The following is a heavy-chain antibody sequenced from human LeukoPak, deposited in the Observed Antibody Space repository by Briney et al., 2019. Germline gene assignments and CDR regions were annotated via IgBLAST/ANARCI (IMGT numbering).Heavy chain of an antibody. D-gene: IGHD2-8*01. CDR2: ISAYNGNT. CDR3: ARESLNAWFDP. V-gene: IGHV1-18*01. J-gene: IGHJ5*02. Sequence: ASVKVSCKASGGTFSSYAISWVRQAPGQGLEWMGWISAYNGNTNYAQKLQGRVTMTTDTSTSTAYMELRSLRSDDTAVYYCARESLNAWFDPWGQGTLVTVSS. CDR1: GGTFSSYA.